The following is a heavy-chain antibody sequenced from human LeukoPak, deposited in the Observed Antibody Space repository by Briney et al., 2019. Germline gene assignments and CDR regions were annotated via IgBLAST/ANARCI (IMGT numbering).Heavy chain of an antibody. CDR1: GYSISSDYY. J-gene: IGHJ5*02. V-gene: IGHV4-38-2*01. CDR2: IYHSGST. CDR3: ARLDCSSTSCYGGYNWFDP. Sequence: SETLSLTCAVSGYSISSDYYWGWIRQPPGKGLEWIWNIYHSGSTYYSPSLKSRVTISVDTSKNQFSLKLSSVTAADMAVYYCARLDCSSTSCYGGYNWFDPWGQGTLVTVS. D-gene: IGHD2-2*01.